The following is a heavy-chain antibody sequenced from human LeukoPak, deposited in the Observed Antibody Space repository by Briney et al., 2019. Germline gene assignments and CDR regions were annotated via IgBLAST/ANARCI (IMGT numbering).Heavy chain of an antibody. D-gene: IGHD1-26*01. CDR2: IYYSGST. CDR3: ARQRGELQEIDF. CDR1: GGSISSYY. V-gene: IGHV4-59*01. Sequence: SETLSLTCTVSGGSISSYYWSWIRQPPGKGLEWIGYIYYSGSTNYNPSLKSRVTISVDTSKNQFSLKLSSVTAADTAVYYCARQRGELQEIDFWGQGTLDSVSS. J-gene: IGHJ4*02.